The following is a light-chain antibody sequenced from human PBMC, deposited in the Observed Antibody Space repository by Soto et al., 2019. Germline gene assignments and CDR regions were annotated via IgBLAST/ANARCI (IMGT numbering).Light chain of an antibody. CDR3: QHYYNAPET. CDR1: QGISSY. Sequence: DIQMTQSPSSLSASVGDRVTITCRASQGISSYLAWYQQRPGKVPKVLIYAASTLHSGVPSRFSGSGSGTDFTLTISNVQPEDVATYYYQHYYNAPETFGQGTKVEIK. J-gene: IGKJ1*01. V-gene: IGKV1-27*01. CDR2: AAS.